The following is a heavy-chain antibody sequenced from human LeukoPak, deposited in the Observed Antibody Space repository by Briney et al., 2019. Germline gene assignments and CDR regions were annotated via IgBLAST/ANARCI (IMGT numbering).Heavy chain of an antibody. CDR2: IYHSGST. CDR3: ARDLFGGEYQLLYHTYRYYYYMDV. V-gene: IGHV4-30-2*01. Sequence: SETLSLTCTVSGGSISSGGYYWSWIRQPPGKGLEWIGYIYHSGSTYYNPSLKSRVTMSVDTSKNQFSLKLSSVTAADTAVYYCARDLFGGEYQLLYHTYRYYYYMDVWGKGTTVTVSS. J-gene: IGHJ6*03. CDR1: GGSISSGGYY. D-gene: IGHD2-2*02.